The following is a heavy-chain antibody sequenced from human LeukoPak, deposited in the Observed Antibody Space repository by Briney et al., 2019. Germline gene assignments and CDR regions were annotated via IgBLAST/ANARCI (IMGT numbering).Heavy chain of an antibody. CDR1: GFTFSSYE. Sequence: GGSLRLSCAASGFTFSSYEMNWVRQAPGKGLEWVSYISSSGSTIYYADFVKGRFTISRDNAKNSLYLQMNSLRAEDTAVYYCAREAGYFDWLLPFDYWGQGTLVTVSS. D-gene: IGHD3-9*01. CDR2: ISSSGSTI. V-gene: IGHV3-48*03. J-gene: IGHJ4*02. CDR3: AREAGYFDWLLPFDY.